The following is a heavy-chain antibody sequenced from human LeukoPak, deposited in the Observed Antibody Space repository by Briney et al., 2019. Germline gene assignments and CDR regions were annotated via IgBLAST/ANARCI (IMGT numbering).Heavy chain of an antibody. J-gene: IGHJ4*02. CDR1: GYTFTSYY. D-gene: IGHD4-23*01. Sequence: ASVNVSCKASGYTFTSYYTHWVRQAPGQGLEWMGIINPSGGSTSYAQKFQGRVTMTRDTSTSTVYMELSSLRSEDTAVYYCAREAQDYGGNRYFDYWGQGTLVTVSS. CDR3: AREAQDYGGNRYFDY. CDR2: INPSGGST. V-gene: IGHV1-46*01.